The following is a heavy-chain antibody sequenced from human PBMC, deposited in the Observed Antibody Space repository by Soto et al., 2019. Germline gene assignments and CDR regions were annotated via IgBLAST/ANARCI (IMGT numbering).Heavy chain of an antibody. CDR1: GFTFSSHW. D-gene: IGHD3-16*01. Sequence: GGSLRLSCAASGFTFSSHWMHWVRQAPGKGLEWVSLVNTNAGTTNYTDSVKGRFTISRDNSRNAVYLQMNSLRADDTAVYYCAKDRLAGGFDYWGQGTLVTVSS. V-gene: IGHV3-74*01. J-gene: IGHJ4*02. CDR2: VNTNAGTT. CDR3: AKDRLAGGFDY.